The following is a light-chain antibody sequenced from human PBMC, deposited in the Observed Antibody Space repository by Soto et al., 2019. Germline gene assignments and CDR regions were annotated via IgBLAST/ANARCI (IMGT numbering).Light chain of an antibody. J-gene: IGKJ1*01. Sequence: EIVLTQSPATLSLSPGEKATLSCRASETVRTGSLAWYQQKPGQAPRLLIFGASVWPTDIPNRFSRSGSGTDFTLTITRLAPEDFAVYHCQQYASSPWTFGQGTKLEIK. CDR3: QQYASSPWT. CDR1: ETVRTGS. V-gene: IGKV3-20*01. CDR2: GAS.